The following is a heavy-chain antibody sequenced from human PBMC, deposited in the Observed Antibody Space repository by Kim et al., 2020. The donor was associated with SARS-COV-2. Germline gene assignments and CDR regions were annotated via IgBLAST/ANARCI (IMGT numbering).Heavy chain of an antibody. J-gene: IGHJ6*04. Sequence: RQSRVTISVDTSKNQFSPKLSSVTAADTSVYYCAREKGYGYSYYFSGMDVWGKGTTVTVSS. CDR3: AREKGYGYSYYFSGMDV. D-gene: IGHD5-18*01. V-gene: IGHV4-59*01.